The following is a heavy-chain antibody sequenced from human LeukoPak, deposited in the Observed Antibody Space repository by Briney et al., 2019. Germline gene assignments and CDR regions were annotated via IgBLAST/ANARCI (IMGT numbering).Heavy chain of an antibody. CDR1: GFNIGPYA. J-gene: IGHJ6*02. Sequence: PGGSLRLSCAASGFNIGPYAMYWVRQGPGRGPEWVSVIKADGSGTFYSDSVRGRFTTSRDNSKNSLYLQMSSLTSVDTALYYCATWAFYHNLDVWGQGTTVAVSS. CDR2: IKADGSGT. CDR3: ATWAFYHNLDV. D-gene: IGHD1-1*01. V-gene: IGHV3-43*02.